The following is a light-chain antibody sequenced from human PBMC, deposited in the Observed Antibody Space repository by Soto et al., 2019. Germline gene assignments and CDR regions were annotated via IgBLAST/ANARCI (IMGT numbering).Light chain of an antibody. V-gene: IGLV2-14*01. CDR3: SSYTTVNTLV. CDR1: SSDVGDYNS. Sequence: QSALTQPASVSGSLGQSIAISCTATSSDVGDYNSVSWYQHHPGKAPKLMVYDVNHRPSWISTRFSGSKSGNTASLTISGLQAEDEADYYCSSYTTVNTLVFGGGTKLTVL. CDR2: DVN. J-gene: IGLJ3*02.